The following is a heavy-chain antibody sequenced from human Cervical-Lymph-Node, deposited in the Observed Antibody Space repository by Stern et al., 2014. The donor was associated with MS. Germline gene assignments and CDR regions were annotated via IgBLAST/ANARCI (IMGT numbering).Heavy chain of an antibody. CDR1: GYSFTSYW. CDR3: ARLYYDFWSGYSSPFDY. CDR2: IYPGDSDT. V-gene: IGHV5-51*03. D-gene: IGHD3-3*01. J-gene: IGHJ4*02. Sequence: VHLVQSGAEVKKPGESLKISCKGSGYSFTSYWIGWVRQMPGKGLAWMGIIYPGDSDTRYSPSFQGPVTIPADKSISTAYLQWSGLKASDTAMYYCARLYYDFWSGYSSPFDYWGQGALVTVSS.